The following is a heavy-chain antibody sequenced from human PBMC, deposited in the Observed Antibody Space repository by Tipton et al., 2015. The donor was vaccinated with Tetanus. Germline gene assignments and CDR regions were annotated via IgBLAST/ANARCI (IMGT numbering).Heavy chain of an antibody. Sequence: PGLVKPSETLSLTCTVSGGSISSYYWSWIRQPPGKGLEWIGYIYYSGSTNYNPSLKSRVTLSVDTSTNQFSMKLRSVTAADTAVYYCARIHDFWSGYFDFWGQGTLVTVTS. D-gene: IGHD3-3*01. J-gene: IGHJ4*02. CDR3: ARIHDFWSGYFDF. CDR2: IYYSGST. V-gene: IGHV4-59*12. CDR1: GGSISSYY.